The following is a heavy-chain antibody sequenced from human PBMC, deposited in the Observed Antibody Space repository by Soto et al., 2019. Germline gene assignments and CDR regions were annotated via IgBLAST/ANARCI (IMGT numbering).Heavy chain of an antibody. CDR2: ISAYNGNT. Sequence: XSVKVSCKASGYTFTSYGISWVRQAPGQGLEWVGRISAYNGNTNYAQNLQGRVTMTTDTSTSTAYMVLRSLRSDDTAVYYCARGGSVHWGPEAGRFTRDYFYGMDVWGQGNTATVSS. CDR3: ARGGSVHWGPEAGRFTRDYFYGMDV. J-gene: IGHJ6*02. D-gene: IGHD3-16*02. CDR1: GYTFTSYG. V-gene: IGHV1-18*01.